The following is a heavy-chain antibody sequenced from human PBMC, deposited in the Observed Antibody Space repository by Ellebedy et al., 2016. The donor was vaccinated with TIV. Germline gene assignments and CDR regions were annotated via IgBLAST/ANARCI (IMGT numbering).Heavy chain of an antibody. D-gene: IGHD1-26*01. Sequence: GESLKISCAASGFTFNSYWMSWVRQAPGKGLEWVANIKQDGSKRFYVDSVKGRITISRDNAKNSLYLQMNNLRAEDTAVYYCARDTLVGVTDSYFDYWGQGTLVTVSS. CDR3: ARDTLVGVTDSYFDY. CDR2: IKQDGSKR. J-gene: IGHJ4*02. V-gene: IGHV3-7*03. CDR1: GFTFNSYW.